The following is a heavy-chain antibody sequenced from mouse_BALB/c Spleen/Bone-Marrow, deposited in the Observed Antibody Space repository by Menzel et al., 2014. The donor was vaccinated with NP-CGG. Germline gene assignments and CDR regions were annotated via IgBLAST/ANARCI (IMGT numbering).Heavy chain of an antibody. CDR1: GFDFSRYW. Sequence: EVMLVESGGGLVQPGGSLKLSCAASGFDFSRYWMSWVRQVPGKGLEWIGEINPDSSTINYTPSLKDKFIISRGNAKNTLYLEMSKVRSEGGGVCYCARLNYYGNLFVWGAGTTVTVSS. CDR2: INPDSSTI. V-gene: IGHV4-1*02. D-gene: IGHD1-1*01. J-gene: IGHJ1*01. CDR3: ARLNYYGNLFV.